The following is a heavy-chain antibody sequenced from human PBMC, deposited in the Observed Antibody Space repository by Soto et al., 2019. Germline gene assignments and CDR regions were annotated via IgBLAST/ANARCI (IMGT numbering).Heavy chain of an antibody. Sequence: PGESLKISCKGSGYSFTSYWIGWVRQMPGKGLEWMGIIYPGDSDTRYSPSFQGQVTISADKSISTAYLQWSSLKASDTAMYYCARMFVQITWIQLWFQGDAFDIWGQGTTDTVSS. J-gene: IGHJ3*02. D-gene: IGHD5-18*01. CDR1: GYSFTSYW. V-gene: IGHV5-51*01. CDR2: IYPGDSDT. CDR3: ARMFVQITWIQLWFQGDAFDI.